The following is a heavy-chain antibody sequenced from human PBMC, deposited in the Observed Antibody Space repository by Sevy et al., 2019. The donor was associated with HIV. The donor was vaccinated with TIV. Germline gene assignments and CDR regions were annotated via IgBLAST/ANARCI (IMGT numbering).Heavy chain of an antibody. Sequence: GGSLRLSCAASGFTFSNYEINWVRQAPGKGLEWVSYITSSGTTIYYADSVKGRFTISRDNAKNSLYLQMNSLRAEDTAVYYCARGGSIWTGYFDYWGQGTLVTVSS. CDR1: GFTFSNYE. CDR2: ITSSGTTI. J-gene: IGHJ4*02. V-gene: IGHV3-48*03. D-gene: IGHD3-16*01. CDR3: ARGGSIWTGYFDY.